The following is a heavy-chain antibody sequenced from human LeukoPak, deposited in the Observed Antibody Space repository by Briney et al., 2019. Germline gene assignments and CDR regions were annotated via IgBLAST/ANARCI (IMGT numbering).Heavy chain of an antibody. D-gene: IGHD2-2*01. Sequence: EASVKASCKASGYTFTSYGISWVRQAPGQGLEWMGWISAYNGNTNYAQKLQGRVTMTTDTSTSTAYMELRSLRSDDTAVYYCARDRLRYQLLGSNWFDPWGQGTLVTVSS. J-gene: IGHJ5*02. CDR1: GYTFTSYG. CDR3: ARDRLRYQLLGSNWFDP. CDR2: ISAYNGNT. V-gene: IGHV1-18*01.